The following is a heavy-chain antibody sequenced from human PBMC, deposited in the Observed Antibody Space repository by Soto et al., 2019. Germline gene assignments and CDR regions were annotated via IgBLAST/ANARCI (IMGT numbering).Heavy chain of an antibody. CDR1: GDTLKNCV. Sequence: QVQVVQSGVEVRRPGSSVKVSCKASGDTLKNCVISWVLQAPGQGLEWMGGIIPLFGTTDFAQRFQGRLTITTDESTTTAYMELSRLRSEDTATYYCAAELGFGKLSVVWGQGTTVIVSS. CDR3: AAELGFGKLSVV. D-gene: IGHD3-10*01. CDR2: IIPLFGTT. J-gene: IGHJ6*02. V-gene: IGHV1-69*01.